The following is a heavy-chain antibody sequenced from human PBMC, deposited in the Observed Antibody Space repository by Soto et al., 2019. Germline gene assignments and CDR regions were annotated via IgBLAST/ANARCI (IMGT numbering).Heavy chain of an antibody. CDR2: IFYSGSP. CDR1: GGSVTSGGFY. J-gene: IGHJ4*02. Sequence: PSETLSLTCSVSGGSVTSGGFYWSWIRQHPEKGLEWIGYIFYSGSPYYNPSLKSRAAIWVDASENQFSLRLSSVTAADTAVYYCVRDRGSRGYFDYWGQGTLVTVSS. CDR3: VRDRGSRGYFDY. V-gene: IGHV4-31*03. D-gene: IGHD3-22*01.